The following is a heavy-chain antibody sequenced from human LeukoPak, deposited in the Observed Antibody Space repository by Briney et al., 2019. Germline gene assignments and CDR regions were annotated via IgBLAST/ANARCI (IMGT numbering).Heavy chain of an antibody. CDR1: GYALTQLS. D-gene: IGHD3-3*02. CDR2: IDPKDGET. V-gene: IGHV1-24*01. CDR3: AGDVLVSGGSYYHGY. Sequence: GASVKVSCKVSGYALTQLSMHWVRQAPRKGFEWMGGIDPKDGETIYAQIFQGRVTMTDDTSTDTAYMELSGLTSEDTALYYCAGDVLVSGGSYYHGYWGQGTLVTVSS. J-gene: IGHJ4*02.